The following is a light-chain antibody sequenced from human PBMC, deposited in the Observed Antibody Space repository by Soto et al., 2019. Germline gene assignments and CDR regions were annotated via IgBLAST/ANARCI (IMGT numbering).Light chain of an antibody. Sequence: EIVMTQSPATLSVSPGERATLSCRASQSVSSNLAWYQQKPGQAPRLLMYGASTRATGIPARFSGSGSGTEFTLTISSLQSEDFAVYYCQQYNNWPPYTCGQGTKLEIK. CDR2: GAS. CDR1: QSVSSN. V-gene: IGKV3-15*01. CDR3: QQYNNWPPYT. J-gene: IGKJ2*01.